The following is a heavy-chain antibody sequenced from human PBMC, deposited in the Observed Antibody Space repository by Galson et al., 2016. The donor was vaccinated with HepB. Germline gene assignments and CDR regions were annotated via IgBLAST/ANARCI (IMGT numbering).Heavy chain of an antibody. CDR3: AKDGVRSGYSYFDY. D-gene: IGHD5-12*01. V-gene: IGHV3-23*01. J-gene: IGHJ4*02. Sequence: SLRLSCAASGFTFSIYSMNWVRQAPGKGLEWVSGLSVSGDTTYYADSVKGRFTISRDNSRNTLHLQMNSLRADDTAVYYCAKDGVRSGYSYFDYWGRGTLVTVSS. CDR2: LSVSGDTT. CDR1: GFTFSIYS.